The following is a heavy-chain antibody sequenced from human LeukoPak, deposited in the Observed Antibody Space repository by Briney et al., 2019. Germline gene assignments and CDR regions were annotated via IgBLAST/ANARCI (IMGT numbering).Heavy chain of an antibody. CDR2: INSDGSWT. CDR1: DNYW. V-gene: IGHV3-74*01. Sequence: GGSLRLSCAASDNYWMHWVRQVPGKGLVWVSHINSDGSWTSYADSVKGRFTISKDNAKNTVYLQMNSLRAEDTAVYYCVSFYETYWGRGALVTVSS. J-gene: IGHJ4*02. D-gene: IGHD2/OR15-2a*01. CDR3: VSFYETY.